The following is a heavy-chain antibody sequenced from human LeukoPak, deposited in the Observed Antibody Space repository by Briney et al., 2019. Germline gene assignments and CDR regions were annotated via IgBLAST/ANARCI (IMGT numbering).Heavy chain of an antibody. V-gene: IGHV3-21*01. CDR1: GFTFSSYS. CDR2: ISSSSSYI. D-gene: IGHD3-22*01. CDR3: ARDVGGYYHDSSGYYYYFDY. Sequence: GGSLRLSCAASGFTFSSYSMNWVRHAPRKGLEWVSSISSSSSYIYYAESVKGRFTISRDNAKNSLYRQMNSLRAEDTAVYYCARDVGGYYHDSSGYYYYFDYWGQGTLVTVSS. J-gene: IGHJ4*02.